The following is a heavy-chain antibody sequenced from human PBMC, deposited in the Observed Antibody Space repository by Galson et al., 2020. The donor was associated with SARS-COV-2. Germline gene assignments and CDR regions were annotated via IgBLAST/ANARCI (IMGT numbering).Heavy chain of an antibody. J-gene: IGHJ3*02. CDR1: GYTFTSYD. D-gene: IGHD3-9*01. CDR3: ARGPQWYYDILTGYILDAFDI. CDR2: MNTNSGNT. Sequence: ASVKVSCKASGYTFTSYDINWVRQATGQGLEWMGWMNTNSGNTGYAQKFQGRVTMTRNTSISTAYMELSSLRSEDTAVYYCARGPQWYYDILTGYILDAFDIWGQGTMVTVSS. V-gene: IGHV1-8*01.